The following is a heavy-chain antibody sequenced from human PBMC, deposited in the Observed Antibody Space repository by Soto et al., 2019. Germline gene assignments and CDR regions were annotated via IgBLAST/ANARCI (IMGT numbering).Heavy chain of an antibody. D-gene: IGHD5-12*01. V-gene: IGHV3-30*18. CDR3: AKARPVAYYYGMDV. CDR2: ISYDGSNK. Sequence: QVQLVESGGGVVQPGRSLRLSCAASGFTFSSYGMHWVRQAPGKGLEWVAVISYDGSNKYYADSVKGRFTISRDNSNNTLYLQMNSLRAEDTAVYYCAKARPVAYYYGMDVWGQGTTVTVSS. CDR1: GFTFSSYG. J-gene: IGHJ6*02.